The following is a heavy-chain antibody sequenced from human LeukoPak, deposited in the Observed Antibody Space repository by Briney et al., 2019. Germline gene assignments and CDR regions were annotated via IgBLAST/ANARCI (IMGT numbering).Heavy chain of an antibody. CDR3: ARRGQYSSSSGDFDY. CDR2: INPNSGGT. J-gene: IGHJ4*02. D-gene: IGHD6-6*01. V-gene: IGHV1-2*02. CDR1: GYTFTCYY. Sequence: ASVKVSCKASGYTFTCYYMHWVRQAPGQGLEWMGWINPNSGGTNYAQKFQGRVTMTRDTSISTAYMELSRLRSDDTAVYYCARRGQYSSSSGDFDYWGQGTLVTVSS.